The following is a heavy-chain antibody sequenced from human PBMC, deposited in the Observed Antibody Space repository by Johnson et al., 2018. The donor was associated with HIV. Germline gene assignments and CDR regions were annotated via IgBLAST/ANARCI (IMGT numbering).Heavy chain of an antibody. Sequence: VQLVESGGGVVRPGGSLRLSCAASGFTFDDYGMSWVRHAPGKGLEWVSGINWNGGSKGYADSVKGRFTISRENAKNSLYLQMNSLKAEDTAVYYCAKMVHGEPPWAFDIWGQGTMVTVSS. CDR1: GFTFDDYG. V-gene: IGHV3-20*04. J-gene: IGHJ3*02. CDR3: AKMVHGEPPWAFDI. D-gene: IGHD4-17*01. CDR2: INWNGGSK.